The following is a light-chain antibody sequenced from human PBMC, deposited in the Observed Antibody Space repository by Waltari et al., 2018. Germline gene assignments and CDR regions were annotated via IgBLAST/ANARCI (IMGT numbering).Light chain of an antibody. CDR2: GAS. J-gene: IGKJ1*01. CDR3: QKYESLPAT. V-gene: IGKV3-20*01. Sequence: ESVLTQSPGTLSLSPGAIATLSCRASQSVGRYLAWYQQKPGQAPRLLIYGASSRATGIPDRFSGSGSGTDFSLTISRLEPEDFAVYYCQKYESLPATFGQGTKVEI. CDR1: QSVGRY.